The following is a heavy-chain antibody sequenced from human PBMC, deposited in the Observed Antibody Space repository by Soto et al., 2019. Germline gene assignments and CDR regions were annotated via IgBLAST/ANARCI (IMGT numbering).Heavy chain of an antibody. CDR3: NVYYYDSSDALSLFDY. D-gene: IGHD3-22*01. CDR1: GFTFSGSA. V-gene: IGHV3-73*01. CDR2: IRSKANSYAT. J-gene: IGHJ4*02. Sequence: GGSLRLSCAAAGFTFSGSAMHWVRQASGKGLEWVGRIRSKANSYATAYAASVKGRFTISRDDSKNTAYLQMNSLKTEDTAVYYCNVYYYDSSDALSLFDYWGQGT.